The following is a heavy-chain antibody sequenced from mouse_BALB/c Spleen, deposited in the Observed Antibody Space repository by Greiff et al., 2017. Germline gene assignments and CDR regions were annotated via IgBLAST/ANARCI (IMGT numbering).Heavy chain of an antibody. CDR2: INPGSGGT. J-gene: IGHJ2*01. CDR3: ARGGYGAPYYFDY. V-gene: IGHV1-54*03. CDR1: GYAFTNYL. Sequence: QVQLQQSGAELVRPGTSVKVSCKASGYAFTNYLIEWVKQRPGQGLEWIGVINPGSGGTNYNEKFKGKATLTADKSSSTAYMQLSSLTSDDSAVYFCARGGYGAPYYFDYWGQGTTLTVSS. D-gene: IGHD2-10*02.